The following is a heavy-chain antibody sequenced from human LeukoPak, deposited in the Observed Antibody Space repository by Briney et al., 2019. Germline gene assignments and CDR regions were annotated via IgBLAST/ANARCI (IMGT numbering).Heavy chain of an antibody. J-gene: IGHJ3*02. D-gene: IGHD6-13*01. CDR2: ISAYNGNT. Sequence: ASVKVSCKASGYTFTSYGIGWVRQAPGQGLEWMGWISAYNGNTNYAQKLQGRVTMTTDTSTSTAYMELRSLRSDDTAVYYCAFGLAAADAFDIWGQGTMVTVSS. CDR3: AFGLAAADAFDI. CDR1: GYTFTSYG. V-gene: IGHV1-18*01.